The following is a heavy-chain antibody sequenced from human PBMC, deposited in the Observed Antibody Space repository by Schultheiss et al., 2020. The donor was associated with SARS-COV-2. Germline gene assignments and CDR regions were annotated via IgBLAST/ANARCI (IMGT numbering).Heavy chain of an antibody. CDR1: GFTFSSYA. J-gene: IGHJ6*02. V-gene: IGHV3-53*01. Sequence: GESLKISCAASGFTFSSYAMNWVRQAPGKGLEWVSVIYSGGSTYYADSVKGRFTISRDNSKNTLYLQMNSLRAEDTAVYYCARDLIRYGMDVWGQGTTVTVSS. CDR2: IYSGGST. CDR3: ARDLIRYGMDV.